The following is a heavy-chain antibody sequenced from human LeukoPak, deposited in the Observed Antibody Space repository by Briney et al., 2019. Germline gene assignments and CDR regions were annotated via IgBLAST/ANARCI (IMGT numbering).Heavy chain of an antibody. V-gene: IGHV4-30-2*01. J-gene: IGHJ4*02. CDR2: IYHSGST. D-gene: IGHD3-3*01. CDR1: GGSISSGGYY. Sequence: SETLSLTCTVSGGSISSGGYYWSWIRQPPGKGLEWIGYIYHSGSTYYNPSLKSRVAISVDRSKNQFSLKLSSVTAADTAVYYCAGNAYYDFWSGYYTYGNYFDYWGQGTLATVSS. CDR3: AGNAYYDFWSGYYTYGNYFDY.